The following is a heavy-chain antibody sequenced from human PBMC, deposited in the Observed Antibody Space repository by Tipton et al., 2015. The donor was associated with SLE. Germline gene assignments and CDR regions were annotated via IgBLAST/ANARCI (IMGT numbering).Heavy chain of an antibody. CDR1: GFTFDDYA. D-gene: IGHD5-12*01. CDR2: ISWNSGSI. CDR3: AKGLGYGGGGAFPVLEYIEH. V-gene: IGHV3-9*01. Sequence: SLRLSCAASGFTFDDYAMHWVRQAPGKGLEWVSGISWNSGSIGYADSVKGRFTISRDNAKNSLYLQMNSLRAEDTALYYCAKGLGYGGGGAFPVLEYIEHWGQAPL. J-gene: IGHJ1*01.